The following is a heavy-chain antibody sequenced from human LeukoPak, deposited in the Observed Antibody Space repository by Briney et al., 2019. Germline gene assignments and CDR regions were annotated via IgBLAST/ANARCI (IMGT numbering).Heavy chain of an antibody. Sequence: QSGGSLRLSCAASGFTFSSHAMHWVRQAPGKGLEWVAVISYDGSNKYYADSVKGRFTISRDNSKNTLYLQMNSLRAEDTAVYYCARDIAPIDYFDYWGQGTLVTVSS. CDR2: ISYDGSNK. V-gene: IGHV3-30*04. J-gene: IGHJ4*02. D-gene: IGHD3-16*02. CDR1: GFTFSSHA. CDR3: ARDIAPIDYFDY.